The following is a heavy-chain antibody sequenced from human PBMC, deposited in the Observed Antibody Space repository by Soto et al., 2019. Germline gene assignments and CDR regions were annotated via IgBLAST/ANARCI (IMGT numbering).Heavy chain of an antibody. CDR2: INTYNGKT. CDR1: GYIFTSYG. V-gene: IGHV1-18*01. J-gene: IGHJ6*02. D-gene: IGHD3-16*01. CDR3: AMVDVYVTPSPQDV. Sequence: QVQLVQSGAEVKNPGASVKVSCKTSGYIFTSYGIGWARQAPGQGLEWMGWINTYNGKTNYAQNLQGRVTLTTDTYTSTAYMALRSLRSNDTAIYYCAMVDVYVTPSPQDVWGQGTTVTVSS.